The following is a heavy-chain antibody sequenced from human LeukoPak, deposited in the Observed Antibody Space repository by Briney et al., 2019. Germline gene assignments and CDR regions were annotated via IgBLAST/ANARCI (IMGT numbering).Heavy chain of an antibody. Sequence: SETLSLTCTVSGGSISSSSYYWAWIRQPPGKGLEWIGSIYYSGSTYYNSSLKSRVTISVDTSKNQFSLKLTSATAAETAVYYCVAAVAAIDYWGQGTLVTVSS. D-gene: IGHD2-15*01. V-gene: IGHV4-39*01. CDR1: GGSISSSSYY. J-gene: IGHJ4*02. CDR3: VAAVAAIDY. CDR2: IYYSGST.